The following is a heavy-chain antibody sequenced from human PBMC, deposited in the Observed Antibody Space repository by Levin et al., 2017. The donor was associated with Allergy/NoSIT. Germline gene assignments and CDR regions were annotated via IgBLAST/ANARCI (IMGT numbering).Heavy chain of an antibody. D-gene: IGHD1-26*01. CDR3: ARGRPRIVGAAIDY. J-gene: IGHJ4*02. CDR2: MNPNSGNT. V-gene: IGHV1-8*01. Sequence: ASVKVSCKASGYTFTSYDINWVRQATGQGLEWMGWMNPNSGNTGYAQKFQGRVTMTRNTSISTAYMELSSLRSEDTAVYYCARGRPRIVGAAIDYWGQGTLVTVSS. CDR1: GYTFTSYD.